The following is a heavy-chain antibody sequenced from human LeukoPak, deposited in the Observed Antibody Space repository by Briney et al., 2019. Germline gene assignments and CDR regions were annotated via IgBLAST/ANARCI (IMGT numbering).Heavy chain of an antibody. Sequence: SETPSLTCTVSGGSISSYYWSWIRQPPGKGLEWIGYIYYSGSTNYNPSLKSRVTISVDTSKNQFSLKLSSVTAADTAVYYCARAYGSGSYYVFDYWGQGTLVTVSS. CDR3: ARAYGSGSYYVFDY. CDR1: GGSISSYY. D-gene: IGHD3-10*01. CDR2: IYYSGST. V-gene: IGHV4-59*01. J-gene: IGHJ4*02.